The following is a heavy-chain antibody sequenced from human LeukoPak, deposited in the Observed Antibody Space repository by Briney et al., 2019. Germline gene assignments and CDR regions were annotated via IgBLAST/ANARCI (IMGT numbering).Heavy chain of an antibody. V-gene: IGHV3-30*02. CDR1: GFTFSSYG. CDR3: AKNYDYIWGSYRYTDYFDY. Sequence: GGSLRLSCAASGFTFSSYGMHWVRQAPGKGLEWVAFIRCDGSNKYYADSVKGRFTISRDNSKNTLYLQMNSLSPEDTAVYYCAKNYDYIWGSYRYTDYFDYWGQGTLVTVSS. CDR2: IRCDGSNK. D-gene: IGHD3-16*02. J-gene: IGHJ4*02.